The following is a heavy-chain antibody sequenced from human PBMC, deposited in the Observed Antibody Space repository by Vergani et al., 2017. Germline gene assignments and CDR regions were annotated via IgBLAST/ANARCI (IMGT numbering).Heavy chain of an antibody. J-gene: IGHJ3*02. Sequence: QVQLPQWGAGLLKPSETLSLTCAVYGGSFSGYYWSWIRQPPGKGLEWIGEINHSGSTNYNPSLKSRVTISVDTSKNQFSLKLSSVTAADTAVYYCARGKTPPIVVVIGDAFDIWGQGTMVTVSS. CDR2: INHSGST. D-gene: IGHD3-22*01. CDR1: GGSFSGYY. V-gene: IGHV4-34*01. CDR3: ARGKTPPIVVVIGDAFDI.